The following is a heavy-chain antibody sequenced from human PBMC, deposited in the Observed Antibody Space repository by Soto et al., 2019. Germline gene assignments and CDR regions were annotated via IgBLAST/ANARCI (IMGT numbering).Heavy chain of an antibody. Sequence: EVQLLESGGGLVQPGGSLRLSCAASGFTFSSYAMSWVRQAPGKGLEWVSVISGSGGSTYYADSVKGRFTISRDNSKNTLYLQMNSLRAEDTAVXYXAXXXXGWYFDYWGQGTLVTVSS. J-gene: IGHJ4*02. D-gene: IGHD6-19*01. V-gene: IGHV3-23*01. CDR1: GFTFSSYA. CDR3: AXXXXGWYFDY. CDR2: ISGSGGST.